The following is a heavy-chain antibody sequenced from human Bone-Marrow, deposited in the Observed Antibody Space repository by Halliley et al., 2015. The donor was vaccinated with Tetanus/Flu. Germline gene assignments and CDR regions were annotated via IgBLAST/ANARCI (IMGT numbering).Heavy chain of an antibody. D-gene: IGHD2-21*02. Sequence: CAASGFVFSSYEMNWVRQAPGEGPEWVSYISSGGSSIFYSNSVKGRFTVSRDNAKNSLYLEMKSLKVEDTALYYCARGGDFQEVAAFDIWGHGTMVSVSS. CDR1: GFVFSSYE. CDR3: ARGGDFQEVAAFDI. V-gene: IGHV3-48*03. J-gene: IGHJ3*02. CDR2: ISSGGSSI.